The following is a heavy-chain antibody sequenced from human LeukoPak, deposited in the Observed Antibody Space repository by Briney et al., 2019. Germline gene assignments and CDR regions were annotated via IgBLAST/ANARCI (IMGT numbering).Heavy chain of an antibody. CDR1: GGSISSYY. V-gene: IGHV4-59*12. J-gene: IGHJ5*02. CDR2: IYYSGST. D-gene: IGHD6-6*01. Sequence: PSETLSLTCTVSGGSISSYYWSWIRQPPGKGLEWIGYIYYSGSTNYNPSLKSRVTISVDTSKNQFSLKLSSVTAADTAVYYCARRLDWVAARRNWFDPWGQGTLVTVSS. CDR3: ARRLDWVAARRNWFDP.